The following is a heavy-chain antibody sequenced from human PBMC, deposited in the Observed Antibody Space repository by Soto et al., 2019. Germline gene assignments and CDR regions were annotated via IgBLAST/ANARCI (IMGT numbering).Heavy chain of an antibody. D-gene: IGHD6-6*01. CDR3: ARAVAARPGYYYGMDV. CDR1: GGTFSSYA. Sequence: SVKVSCKASGGTFSSYAISWVRQAPGQGLEWMGGIIPIFGTANYAQKFQGRVTITADESTSTAYTELSSLRSEDTAVYYCARAVAARPGYYYGMDVWGQGTTVTVSS. J-gene: IGHJ6*02. V-gene: IGHV1-69*13. CDR2: IIPIFGTA.